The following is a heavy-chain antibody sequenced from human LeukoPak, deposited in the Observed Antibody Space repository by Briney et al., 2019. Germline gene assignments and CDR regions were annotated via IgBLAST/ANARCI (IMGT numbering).Heavy chain of an antibody. CDR2: ISDSGGST. CDR3: AKRGVVIRVILVGFHKEAYYFDS. D-gene: IGHD3-22*01. J-gene: IGHJ4*02. V-gene: IGHV3-23*01. CDR1: GITLSNYG. Sequence: GGSLRLSCAVSGITLSNYGMTWVRQAPGKGLEWVAGISDSGGSTNYADSVKGRFTSSRDNPKNTLYLQMNSLRAEDTAVYFCAKRGVVIRVILVGFHKEAYYFDSWGQGALVTVSS.